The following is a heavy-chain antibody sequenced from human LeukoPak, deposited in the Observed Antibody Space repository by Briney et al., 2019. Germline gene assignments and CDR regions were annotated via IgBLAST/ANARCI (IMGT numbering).Heavy chain of an antibody. D-gene: IGHD3-3*01. CDR1: GYTFTSYG. V-gene: IGHV1-18*01. CDR2: ISAYNGNT. J-gene: IGHJ4*02. Sequence: ASVKVSCKASGYTFTSYGISWVRQAPGQGLEWMGWISAYNGNTNYAQKLQGRVTMTTDTSTSTAYMELRSLRSDDTVVYYCARGLIFGVAGGLGYWGQGTLVTVSS. CDR3: ARGLIFGVAGGLGY.